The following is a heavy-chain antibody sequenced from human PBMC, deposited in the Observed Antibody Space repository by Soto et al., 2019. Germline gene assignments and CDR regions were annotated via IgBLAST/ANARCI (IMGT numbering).Heavy chain of an antibody. Sequence: QVQLQESGPGLVKSSETLSLTCAVSGDSVNSYYWTWIRQPPGKGLEWIGDIYYSERANYNPSLKSRVTISVDTSKNQFSLTLRSVSAADTAVYFGARDRTGKFAPYYHYDLWGRGTLVTVSS. J-gene: IGHJ2*01. CDR2: IYYSERA. CDR3: ARDRTGKFAPYYHYDL. CDR1: GDSVNSYY. D-gene: IGHD3-22*01. V-gene: IGHV4-59*02.